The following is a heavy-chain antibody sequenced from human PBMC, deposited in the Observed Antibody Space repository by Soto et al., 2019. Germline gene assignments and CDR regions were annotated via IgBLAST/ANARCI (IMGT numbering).Heavy chain of an antibody. D-gene: IGHD3-10*01. J-gene: IGHJ6*02. V-gene: IGHV1-18*01. CDR1: GYTFTSYG. Sequence: QVQLVQFGAEVKKPGASVKVSCKASGYTFTSYGISWVRQAPGQGLEWMGWISAYNGNTNYAQKLQGRGTMTTDTSMSTAYMELRRLRSDDTAVYYCARGQGSGSSDYYYYGMDVWGQGTTVTVSS. CDR2: ISAYNGNT. CDR3: ARGQGSGSSDYYYYGMDV.